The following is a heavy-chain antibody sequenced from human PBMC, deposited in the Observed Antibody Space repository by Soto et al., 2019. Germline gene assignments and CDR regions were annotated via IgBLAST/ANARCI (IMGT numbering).Heavy chain of an antibody. CDR1: GGSISSGGYY. CDR2: IYYSGST. D-gene: IGHD6-19*01. J-gene: IGHJ6*03. V-gene: IGHV4-31*03. CDR3: ARAAVLRSYYYMDV. Sequence: QVRLQESGPGLVKPSQTLSLTCTVSGGSISSGGYYWSWIRQHPGKGLEWIGYIYYSGSTYYNPSLKSRVTISVDTSKNQFSLKLSSVTAADTAVYYCARAAVLRSYYYMDVWGKGTTVTVSS.